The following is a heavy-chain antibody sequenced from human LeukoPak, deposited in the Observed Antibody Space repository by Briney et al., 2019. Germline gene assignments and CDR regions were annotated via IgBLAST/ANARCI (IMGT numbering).Heavy chain of an antibody. Sequence: GGSLRLSCAASGLTFSSYSMNWVRQAPGKGLEWVSSISSSSSYIYYADSVKGRFTISRDNAKNSLYLQMNSLRAEDTAVYYCARVGAGGVSYWGQGTLVTVSS. D-gene: IGHD3-16*01. J-gene: IGHJ4*02. V-gene: IGHV3-21*01. CDR1: GLTFSSYS. CDR2: ISSSSSYI. CDR3: ARVGAGGVSY.